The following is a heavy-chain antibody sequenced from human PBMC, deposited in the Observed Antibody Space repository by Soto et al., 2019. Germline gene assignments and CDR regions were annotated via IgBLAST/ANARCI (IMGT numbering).Heavy chain of an antibody. V-gene: IGHV3-33*01. D-gene: IGHD6-25*01. Sequence: VQLVESGGGVVQPGRSLRLSCAASGFVYSNYAMHWVRLSPGKGLEWVALIWSDGTKKYYMDSVKGRFIISRDNSLKTLRLQMDSLRAEDAAVYFCVRGIPSQYTSDWLYWYFDLWGRGTQVTVSA. CDR1: GFVYSNYA. CDR2: IWSDGTKK. CDR3: VRGIPSQYTSDWLYWYFDL. J-gene: IGHJ2*01.